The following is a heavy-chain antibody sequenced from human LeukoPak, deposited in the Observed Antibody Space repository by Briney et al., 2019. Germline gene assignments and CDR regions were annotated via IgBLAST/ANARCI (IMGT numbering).Heavy chain of an antibody. CDR2: IHYSGST. J-gene: IGHJ4*02. V-gene: IGHV4-59*08. CDR3: ARRLGGTSTGFDY. CDR1: DGSISGKY. D-gene: IGHD2-2*01. Sequence: PSETLSLTCTVSDGSISGKYWSWIRQPPGKGLEWIGSIHYSGSTTYNPSLKSRVTISVDTSKNQFSLKLSSVTAADTAVYYCARRLGGTSTGFDYWGQGTLVTVSS.